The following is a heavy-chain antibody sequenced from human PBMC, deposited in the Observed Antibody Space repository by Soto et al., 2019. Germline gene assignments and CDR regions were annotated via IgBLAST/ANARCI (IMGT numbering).Heavy chain of an antibody. CDR2: VYYTGST. CDR1: GGSISGSY. CDR3: ARSVAVPGAHIDY. D-gene: IGHD6-19*01. J-gene: IGHJ4*02. V-gene: IGHV4-59*01. Sequence: PSETLSLTCRVSGGSISGSYWSWIRQSPGKGLEWLGYVYYTGSTNYSPSLRSRVSISVDTSKNEFSLRLSSVTAADTAVYFCARSVAVPGAHIDYWGQGTPVTVSS.